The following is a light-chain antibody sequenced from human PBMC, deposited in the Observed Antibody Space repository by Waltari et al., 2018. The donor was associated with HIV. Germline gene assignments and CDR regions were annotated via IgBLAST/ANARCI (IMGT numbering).Light chain of an antibody. V-gene: IGLV1-44*01. CDR3: AAWDDSLNVV. CDR1: SSNIGSDT. Sequence: QSVLTQPPSASGTPGQRVTISCSGSSSNIGSDTVNWYQQLPGPAPKLLIYSNKQRPSGVPDRFSGSKSGTSASLAISGLQSEDEADYYCAAWDDSLNVVFGGGTKLTVL. J-gene: IGLJ2*01. CDR2: SNK.